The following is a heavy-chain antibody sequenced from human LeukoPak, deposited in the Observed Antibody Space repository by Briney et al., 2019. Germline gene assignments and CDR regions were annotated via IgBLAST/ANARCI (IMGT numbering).Heavy chain of an antibody. J-gene: IGHJ5*02. CDR1: GVSFSGYY. Sequence: SETLSLTCAVYGVSFSGYYWSWIRQPPGKGLEWIGEINHSGSTNYNPSLKSRVTISVDTSKNQFSLKLSSVTAADTAVYYCARERVWRYCGGDSCGWFDPWGQGTLVTVSS. V-gene: IGHV4-34*01. D-gene: IGHD2-21*02. CDR3: ARERVWRYCGGDSCGWFDP. CDR2: INHSGST.